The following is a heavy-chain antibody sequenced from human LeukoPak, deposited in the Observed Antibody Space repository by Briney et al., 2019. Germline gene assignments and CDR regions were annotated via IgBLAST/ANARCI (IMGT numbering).Heavy chain of an antibody. CDR1: GLTFSNAW. CDR3: ATEADTAMALPKN. D-gene: IGHD5-18*01. Sequence: PGGSLRLSCAASGLTFSNAWMSWVRQAPGKGLEWVGRIKSKTDGGTADYAAPVKGRFTISRDDSKNMVFLQMNSLKIADTALYFCATEADTAMALPKNWGQGTLVTVSS. J-gene: IGHJ4*02. CDR2: IKSKTDGGTA. V-gene: IGHV3-15*01.